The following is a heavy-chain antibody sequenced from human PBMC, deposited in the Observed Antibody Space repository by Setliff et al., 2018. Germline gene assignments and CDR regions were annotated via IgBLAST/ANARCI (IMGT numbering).Heavy chain of an antibody. CDR2: IIPILGIA. D-gene: IGHD2-15*01. V-gene: IGHV1-69*10. Sequence: SVKVSCKASGYTFTSYGISWVRQAPGQGLEWMGGIIPILGIANYAQKFQGRVTITADKSTSTAYMELSSLRSEDTAVYYCAREAASRFDYWGQGTLVTVSS. CDR1: GYTFTSYG. CDR3: AREAASRFDY. J-gene: IGHJ4*02.